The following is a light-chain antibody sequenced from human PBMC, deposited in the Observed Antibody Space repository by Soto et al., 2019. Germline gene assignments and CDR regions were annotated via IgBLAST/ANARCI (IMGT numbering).Light chain of an antibody. V-gene: IGLV2-14*01. CDR3: SSYTRSTTLL. CDR1: TSDIGGYNF. CDR2: EVA. J-gene: IGLJ3*02. Sequence: QSVLAQPPSVSGSPGQAITISCTGTTSDIGGYNFVSWYQQPPGKAPKLIIYEVANRPSGVSDRFSGSKSGNTASLTISGLQAEDEADYYCSSYTRSTTLLFGGGTKVTVL.